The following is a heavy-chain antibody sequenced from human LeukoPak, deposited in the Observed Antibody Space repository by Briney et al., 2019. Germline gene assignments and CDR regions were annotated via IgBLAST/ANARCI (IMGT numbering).Heavy chain of an antibody. D-gene: IGHD2-2*01. CDR3: ARGYCSSTSCPFDY. CDR2: IIPIFGTA. J-gene: IGHJ4*02. CDR1: GGTFSSYA. Sequence: ASVKVSCKASGGTFSSYAISWVRQAPGQGLEWTGGIIPIFGTANYAQKFQGRVTITTDESTSTAYMELSSLRSEDTAVYYCARGYCSSTSCPFDYWGQGTLVTVSS. V-gene: IGHV1-69*05.